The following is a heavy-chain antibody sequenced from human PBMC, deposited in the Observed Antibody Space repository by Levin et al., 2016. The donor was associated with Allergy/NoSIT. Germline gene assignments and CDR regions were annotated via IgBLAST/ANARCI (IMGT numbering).Heavy chain of an antibody. CDR2: ISDSGAST. J-gene: IGHJ4*02. V-gene: IGHV3-23*01. CDR1: GFTFSTYA. D-gene: IGHD2-21*01. Sequence: GGSLRLSCAASGFTFSTYAMSWVRQAPGKGLEWVSGISDSGASTYYPDSVKGRFTISRDNSKNTLYLQLNSLRAEDTAVYYCAKDIAPYWGYFDYWGQGTLVTVSS. CDR3: AKDIAPYWGYFDY.